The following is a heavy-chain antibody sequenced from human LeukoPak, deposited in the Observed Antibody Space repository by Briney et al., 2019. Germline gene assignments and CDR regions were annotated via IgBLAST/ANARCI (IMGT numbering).Heavy chain of an antibody. CDR3: AKVRWGSDNALDS. CDR1: GFTFSSYS. V-gene: IGHV3-21*01. D-gene: IGHD3-16*01. CDR2: ISSSSSYI. J-gene: IGHJ4*02. Sequence: GGSLRLSCAASGFTFSSYSMNWVRQAPGKGLEWVSSISSSSSYIYYADSVKGRFTISRDNAKNSLYLQMNSLRVEDTAVYYCAKVRWGSDNALDSWGQGTLVTGSS.